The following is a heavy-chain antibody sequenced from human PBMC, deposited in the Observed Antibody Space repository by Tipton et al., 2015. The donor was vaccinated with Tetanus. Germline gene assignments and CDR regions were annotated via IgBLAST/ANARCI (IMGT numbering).Heavy chain of an antibody. CDR2: IKEDGNEQ. J-gene: IGHJ3*01. CDR3: AREGQWLGSDAFDV. Sequence: SLRLSCAASGFTFSSQWMSWVRQAPGKGLEWVANIKEDGNEQYYVDSVKGRPTISRDNAKNSLFLQMDGLRGDDTAVYYCAREGQWLGSDAFDVWGRGTMVTVSS. CDR1: GFTFSSQW. D-gene: IGHD6-19*01. V-gene: IGHV3-7*01.